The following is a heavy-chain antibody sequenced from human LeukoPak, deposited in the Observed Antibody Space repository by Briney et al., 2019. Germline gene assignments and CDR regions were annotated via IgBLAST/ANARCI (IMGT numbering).Heavy chain of an antibody. J-gene: IGHJ4*02. Sequence: GGSLRLSCAASGFTFSSYSMNWVRQAPGKGLEWVSSISSSSSYIYYADSVKGRFTISRDNAKNSLYLQMNSLRAEDTAVYYCARDSQRIAAAGTVYWGQGTLVTVSS. CDR3: ARDSQRIAAAGTVY. D-gene: IGHD6-13*01. V-gene: IGHV3-21*01. CDR2: ISSSSSYI. CDR1: GFTFSSYS.